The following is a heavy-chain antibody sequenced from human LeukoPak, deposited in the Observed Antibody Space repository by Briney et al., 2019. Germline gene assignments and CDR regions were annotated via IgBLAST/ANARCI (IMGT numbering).Heavy chain of an antibody. D-gene: IGHD3-22*01. V-gene: IGHV1-3*01. Sequence: ASVKVSCKASGYTFTSYYMHWVRQAPGQRLEWMGWINAGNGNTKYSQKFQGRVTIARDTSASTVYMELSSLRSEDTAVYYCARDPDSSGYYYRQYFQHWGQGTLVTVSS. CDR3: ARDPDSSGYYYRQYFQH. CDR2: INAGNGNT. J-gene: IGHJ1*01. CDR1: GYTFTSYY.